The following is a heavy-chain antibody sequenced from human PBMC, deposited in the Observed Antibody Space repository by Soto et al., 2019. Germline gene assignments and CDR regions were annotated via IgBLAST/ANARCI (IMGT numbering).Heavy chain of an antibody. Sequence: GGSLRLSCAASGFTFSDYYMSWIRQAPGKGLEWVSYISSSSSYTDYTDSVKGRFTISRDNAKNSLYLQMNSLRAEDTAVYYCARDYYDSSGYYPNSYYYGLDVWAQGTTVTVSS. CDR1: GFTFSDYY. V-gene: IGHV3-11*06. CDR3: ARDYYDSSGYYPNSYYYGLDV. D-gene: IGHD3-22*01. J-gene: IGHJ6*02. CDR2: ISSSSSYT.